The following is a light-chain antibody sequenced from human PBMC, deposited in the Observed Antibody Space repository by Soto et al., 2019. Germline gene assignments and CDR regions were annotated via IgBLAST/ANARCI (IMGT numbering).Light chain of an antibody. J-gene: IGKJ5*01. V-gene: IGKV1-39*01. CDR1: QSISSY. CDR3: QHTYITPNT. CDR2: AAS. Sequence: DLQMTQSPSSLSASVGDRVTITCRASQSISSYLNWYQQKPGKAPKLLIYAASSLQSGVPSRFSGSGSGTDFTLTISSLQPEDFATYYCQHTYITPNTFGQGTRLEIK.